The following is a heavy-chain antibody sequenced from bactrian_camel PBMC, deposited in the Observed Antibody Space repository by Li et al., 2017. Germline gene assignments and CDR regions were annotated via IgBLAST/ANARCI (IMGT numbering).Heavy chain of an antibody. CDR1: GYTYSSNC. CDR2: ICGSGYT. CDR3: AVYDAYAGRCSFREDYYDY. V-gene: IGHV3S53*01. Sequence: HVQLVESGGGSVQPGGSLRLSCDASGYTYSSNCMAWFRQASGKEREGVAAICGSGYTDYAGSVAGRFTVSQDNASKTVVLQMKSLKAEDTAMYHCAVYDAYAGRCSFREDYYDYWGPGTQVTVS. J-gene: IGHJ4*01. D-gene: IGHD2*01.